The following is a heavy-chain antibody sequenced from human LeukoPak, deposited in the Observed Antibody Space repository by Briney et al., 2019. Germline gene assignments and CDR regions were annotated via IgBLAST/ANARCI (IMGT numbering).Heavy chain of an antibody. CDR1: GFTFSNFW. Sequence: GGSLRLSCAVSGFTFSNFWMSWVRQAPGKGLEWVATIKEDGSENYYVNSVKGRFTISRDNAKNSLYLQMNSLRVEDTAVYYCARGHVDTVITGEFDYWGQGTLVTVCS. J-gene: IGHJ4*02. V-gene: IGHV3-7*01. CDR3: ARGHVDTVITGEFDY. CDR2: IKEDGSEN. D-gene: IGHD5-18*01.